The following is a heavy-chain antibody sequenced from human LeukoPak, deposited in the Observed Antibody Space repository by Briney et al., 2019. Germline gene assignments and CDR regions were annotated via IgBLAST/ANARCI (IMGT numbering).Heavy chain of an antibody. J-gene: IGHJ4*02. Sequence: GGPLRLSCAASGFTFSTYAMTWVRQAPGKGLEWVSAISGSGGSTYYADSVKGRFTISRDNSKNTLYLQMNSLRADDTAVYHCARTVANELWGQGTLVTVSS. CDR3: ARTVANEL. CDR2: ISGSGGST. V-gene: IGHV3-23*01. D-gene: IGHD6-19*01. CDR1: GFTFSTYA.